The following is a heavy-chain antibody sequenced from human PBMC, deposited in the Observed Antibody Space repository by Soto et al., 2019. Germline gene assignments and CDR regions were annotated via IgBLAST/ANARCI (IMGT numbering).Heavy chain of an antibody. CDR3: ARLGYCSGGSCYPDF. D-gene: IGHD2-15*01. CDR1: GYTFTTYG. V-gene: IGHV1-18*01. CDR2: ISAYNGNT. Sequence: QVQLVQSGAEVKKPGASVKVSCKASGYTFTTYGISWVRQAPGQGLEWMGWISAYNGNTNYVQKLQGRVTMTTDTSSSTAYMGLGSLTSDDTAVYYCARLGYCSGGSCYPDFWGPGTLVTVSS. J-gene: IGHJ4*02.